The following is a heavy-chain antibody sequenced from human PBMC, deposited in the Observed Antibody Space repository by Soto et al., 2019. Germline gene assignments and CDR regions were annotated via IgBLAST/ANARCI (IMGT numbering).Heavy chain of an antibody. CDR3: AREGVAPYYYYGMDV. D-gene: IGHD5-12*01. CDR2: FDPEDFET. CDR1: GSTLTELS. Sequence: ASVKVSCKVSGSTLTELSMHWVRQAPGKGLEWMGGFDPEDFETIYAQTFQGRVTMTTDTSTSTVHMEVRSLRSDDTAVYYCAREGVAPYYYYGMDVWGQGTPVTVSS. J-gene: IGHJ6*02. V-gene: IGHV1-24*01.